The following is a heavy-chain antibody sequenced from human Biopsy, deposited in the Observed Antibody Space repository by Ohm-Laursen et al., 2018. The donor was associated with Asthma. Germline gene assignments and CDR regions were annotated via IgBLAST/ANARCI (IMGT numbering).Heavy chain of an antibody. Sequence: SSVKVSCKAPGVTFSNFAISWARQAPGQGLEWLGGIMTVFGKTNYAQKFQGRVTITADESPSTAYMEVTSLRSEDTAIYYCARCQVGYSSGWSLLLKKIYYSGMDVWGQGTAVTVSS. CDR1: GVTFSNFA. CDR2: IMTVFGKT. CDR3: ARCQVGYSSGWSLLLKKIYYSGMDV. V-gene: IGHV1-69*01. D-gene: IGHD6-19*01. J-gene: IGHJ6*02.